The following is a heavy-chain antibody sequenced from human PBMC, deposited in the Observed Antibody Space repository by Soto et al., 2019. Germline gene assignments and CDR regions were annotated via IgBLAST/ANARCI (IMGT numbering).Heavy chain of an antibody. D-gene: IGHD6-19*01. CDR1: GGSFSGYY. Sequence: QVQLQQWGAGLLKPSETLSLTCAVYGGSFSGYYWSWIRQPPGKGLEWIGEINHSGSTNYNPSLKSRGTISVATSKNQFSLKLRSVTAADAAVYFCARIDGSGWFFDYWGQGTLVTVSS. V-gene: IGHV4-34*01. CDR2: INHSGST. CDR3: ARIDGSGWFFDY. J-gene: IGHJ4*02.